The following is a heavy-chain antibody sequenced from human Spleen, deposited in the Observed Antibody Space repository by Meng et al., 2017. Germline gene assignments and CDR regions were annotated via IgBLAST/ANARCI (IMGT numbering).Heavy chain of an antibody. V-gene: IGHV3-30*04. CDR2: ISYDGSNK. Sequence: GESLKISCAASGFTFSSYAMHWVRQAPGKGLEWVAVISYDGSNKYYADSVKGRFTISRDNSKNTLYLQMNSLRAEDTAVYYCAKDSSGLYYYYGMDVWGQGTTVTVSS. D-gene: IGHD6-19*01. J-gene: IGHJ6*02. CDR1: GFTFSSYA. CDR3: AKDSSGLYYYYGMDV.